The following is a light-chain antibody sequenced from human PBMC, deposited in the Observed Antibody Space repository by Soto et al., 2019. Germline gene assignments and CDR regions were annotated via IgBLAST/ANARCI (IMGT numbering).Light chain of an antibody. J-gene: IGKJ2*01. CDR3: QQVT. Sequence: EIVLTQSPGTLSLSPGERGTLSCRASQSVSSSYLAWYQQKPGQAPRLLIYGASSRATGIPDRFSGSGSGTDFTLTISRLEPEDFAVYYCQQVTFGQGTKLEIK. V-gene: IGKV3-20*01. CDR2: GAS. CDR1: QSVSSSY.